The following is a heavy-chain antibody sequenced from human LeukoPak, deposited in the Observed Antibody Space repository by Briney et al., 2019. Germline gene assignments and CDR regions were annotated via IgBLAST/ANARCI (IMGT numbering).Heavy chain of an antibody. D-gene: IGHD3-10*01. Sequence: PSVKVSCKASGYTFTSYGISWVRQAPGQGLEWMGWISAYNGNTNYAQKLQGRVTMTTDTSTSTAYMELRSLRSDDTAVYYCARTPPYYYGSGSPGTDWFDPWGQGTLVTVSS. V-gene: IGHV1-18*01. CDR1: GYTFTSYG. CDR2: ISAYNGNT. J-gene: IGHJ5*02. CDR3: ARTPPYYYGSGSPGTDWFDP.